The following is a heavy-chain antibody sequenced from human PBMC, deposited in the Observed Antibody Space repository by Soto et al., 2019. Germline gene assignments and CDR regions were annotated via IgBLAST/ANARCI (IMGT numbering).Heavy chain of an antibody. CDR1: GFPFSRYG. V-gene: IGHV3-30*18. CDR2: ISWDGLAQ. J-gene: IGHJ4*02. D-gene: IGHD1-1*01. CDR3: AKETIQVGGPNYFDC. Sequence: VQLVESGGGVVQPGRSLRLLCEASGFPFSRYGMHWVRQAPGMGLEWVAVISWDGLAQYYGDSVRGRFTISRDNSQSTLYLQMNSLRTEDTAIYYCAKETIQVGGPNYFDCWGQGVLVNVSS.